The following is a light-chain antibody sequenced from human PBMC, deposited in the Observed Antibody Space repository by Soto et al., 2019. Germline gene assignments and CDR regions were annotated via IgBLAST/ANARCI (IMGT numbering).Light chain of an antibody. CDR3: CSYAVTDVV. CDR1: SSDVGGYNY. V-gene: IGLV2-11*01. J-gene: IGLJ2*01. CDR2: NVN. Sequence: QSALTQPRSVSGSPGQSVTISCTGTSSDVGGYNYVSWYQQHPGKAPKLMIYNVNRRPSGVPDRFSGSKSGNTASLTISGLQAEDAADYYCCSYAVTDVVFGGGTKLTVL.